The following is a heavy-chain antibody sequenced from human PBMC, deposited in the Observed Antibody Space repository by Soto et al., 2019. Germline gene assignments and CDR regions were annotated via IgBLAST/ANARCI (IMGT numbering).Heavy chain of an antibody. CDR1: ESRFSNYV. J-gene: IGHJ4*02. Sequence: QVQLVQSGAEVKTPGSSLKVSCKVSESRFSNYVISWVRQAPGHGLEWLGRIIPIFNSTKYAQNFQGRVTITADKSTSTVSLELSSLRSDDTAVYYCAREGRGKKAGYNGLVSLGYWGQGTLVTVSS. CDR2: IIPIFNST. V-gene: IGHV1-69*06. CDR3: AREGRGKKAGYNGLVSLGY. D-gene: IGHD2-2*02.